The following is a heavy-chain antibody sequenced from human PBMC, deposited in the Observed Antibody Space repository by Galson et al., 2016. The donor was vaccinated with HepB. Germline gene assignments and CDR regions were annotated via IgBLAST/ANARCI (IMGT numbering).Heavy chain of an antibody. Sequence: GSLRLSCAASGFTFSNAWMTWVRQAPGKGLEWVGHIKSKTDGGKTEHAAPVKGRFTISRDDSKNTLYLEMNSLKIEDTAVYYCIPTVSFWSGPYGIQVWGQGTTVTVSS. D-gene: IGHD3-3*01. CDR1: GFTFSNAW. V-gene: IGHV3-15*01. CDR2: IKSKTDGGKT. J-gene: IGHJ6*02. CDR3: IPTVSFWSGPYGIQV.